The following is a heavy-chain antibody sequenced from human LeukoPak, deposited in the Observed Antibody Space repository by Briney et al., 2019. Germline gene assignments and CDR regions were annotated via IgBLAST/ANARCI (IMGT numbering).Heavy chain of an antibody. CDR2: ASDRGDYT. Sequence: GGSLRLSCAASGFTFTSYSMSWVRQAPGKGLEWVSGASDRGDYTYYADSVKGRFTISRDNSKNTLYLQMNSLRAEDTALYFCAKKAQYNGNYPLDYWGQGTLVTVSS. CDR3: AKKAQYNGNYPLDY. D-gene: IGHD1-26*01. J-gene: IGHJ4*02. CDR1: GFTFTSYS. V-gene: IGHV3-23*01.